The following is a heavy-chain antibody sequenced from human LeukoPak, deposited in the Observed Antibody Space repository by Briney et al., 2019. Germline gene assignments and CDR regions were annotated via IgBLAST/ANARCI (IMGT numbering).Heavy chain of an antibody. V-gene: IGHV1-69*05. D-gene: IGHD5-24*01. Sequence: ASVKVSCKASGGTFSSYAISWVRQAPGQGLEWMGRIIPIFGTANYAQKFQGRVTNTTDESTSTAYMELSSLRSEDTAVYYCARDEMATIPLGYWGQGTLVTVSS. CDR3: ARDEMATIPLGY. CDR1: GGTFSSYA. J-gene: IGHJ4*02. CDR2: IIPIFGTA.